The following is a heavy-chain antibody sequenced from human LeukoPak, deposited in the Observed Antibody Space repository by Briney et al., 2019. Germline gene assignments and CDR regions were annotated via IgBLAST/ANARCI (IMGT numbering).Heavy chain of an antibody. Sequence: ASVKVSCKASGFTFTAYYLHWVRQAPGQGLEWMGWISSYNGNTNYAQKFQGRVTMTEDTSTDTAYMELSSLRSEDTAVYYCATGPESGYSYGGPLKYWGQGTLVTVSS. CDR3: ATGPESGYSYGGPLKY. D-gene: IGHD5-18*01. J-gene: IGHJ4*02. CDR1: GFTFTAYY. V-gene: IGHV1-2*02. CDR2: ISSYNGNT.